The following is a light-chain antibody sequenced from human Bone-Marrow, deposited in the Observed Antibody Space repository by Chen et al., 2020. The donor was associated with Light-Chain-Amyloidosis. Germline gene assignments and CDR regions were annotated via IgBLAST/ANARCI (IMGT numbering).Light chain of an antibody. CDR3: SSYSSTTIYV. Sequence: QSALTQPAAVSGSPGQSITISCTGTSSDVGGFEYVSWYQHLPGKVPTLILYDVINRPSGVSNLFSGSKSGNTASLTISGLQAEDDADYYCSSYSSTTIYVFGPGTKVTVL. CDR2: DVI. J-gene: IGLJ1*01. V-gene: IGLV2-14*03. CDR1: SSDVGGFEY.